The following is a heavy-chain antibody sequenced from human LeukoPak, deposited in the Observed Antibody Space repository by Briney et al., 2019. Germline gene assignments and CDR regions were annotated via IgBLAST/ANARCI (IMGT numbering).Heavy chain of an antibody. CDR2: IWYDGSNK. CDR3: ARDLRGYCSSTSCLPASDYYYGMDV. CDR1: GFTFSSYG. V-gene: IGHV3-33*01. J-gene: IGHJ6*02. D-gene: IGHD2-2*01. Sequence: GRSLRLSCAASGFTFSSYGMHWVRQAPGKGLEWVAVIWYDGSNKYYADSVKGRFTISRDNSKNTLCLQMNSLRAEDTAVYYCARDLRGYCSSTSCLPASDYYYGMDVWGQGTTVTVSS.